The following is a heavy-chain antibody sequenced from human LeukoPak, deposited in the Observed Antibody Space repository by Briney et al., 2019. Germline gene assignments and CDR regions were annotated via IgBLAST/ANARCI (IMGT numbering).Heavy chain of an antibody. D-gene: IGHD6-13*01. J-gene: IGHJ4*02. CDR1: EFDFNIYG. V-gene: IGHV3-33*01. Sequence: GRSLRLSCAASEFDFNIYGMHWVRQAPGKGLEWVAVIWYDGTTRYNEDSVKGRFTISRDNAKNTLYLQMNSLRAEDTAVYYCARVGIAAAGSYWGQGTLVTVSS. CDR2: IWYDGTTR. CDR3: ARVGIAAAGSY.